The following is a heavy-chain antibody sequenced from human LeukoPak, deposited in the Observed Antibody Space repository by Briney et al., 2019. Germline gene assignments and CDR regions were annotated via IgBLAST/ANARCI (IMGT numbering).Heavy chain of an antibody. CDR3: ARGPYDFWSGYYTPTPGYFDY. V-gene: IGHV4-31*03. D-gene: IGHD3-3*01. CDR1: GGSISSGGDY. J-gene: IGHJ4*02. Sequence: PSETLSLTCTVSGGSISSGGDYWSWIRQHPGKGLEWIGYIYYSGSTYYNPSLKSRVTISVDTSKNQFSLKLSSVTAADTAVYYCARGPYDFWSGYYTPTPGYFDYWGQGTLVTVSS. CDR2: IYYSGST.